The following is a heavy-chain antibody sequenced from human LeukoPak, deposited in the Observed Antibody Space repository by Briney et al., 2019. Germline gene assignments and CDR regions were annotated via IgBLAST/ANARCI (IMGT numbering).Heavy chain of an antibody. Sequence: GESLKISCKGSGYSFTTYWIGWVRQMLGKGLEWMAIIFPGDSDTRYSPSFRGQVTISADKSISTAYLQWRSLKASDTAMYYCARPNLMAASSNDAFDIWGQGTMVTVSS. V-gene: IGHV5-51*01. CDR3: ARPNLMAASSNDAFDI. D-gene: IGHD6-13*01. CDR2: IFPGDSDT. J-gene: IGHJ3*02. CDR1: GYSFTTYW.